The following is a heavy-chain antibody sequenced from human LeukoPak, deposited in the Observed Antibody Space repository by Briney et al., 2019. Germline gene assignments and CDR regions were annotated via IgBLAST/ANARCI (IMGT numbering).Heavy chain of an antibody. CDR3: ARDPGYYGSGSLLGANWFDP. CDR2: IYYSGST. J-gene: IGHJ5*02. V-gene: IGHV4-59*01. Sequence: AETLFLTCTDSGGSISSYYWSWIRQPPGKGLEWIGYIYYSGSTNYNPSLKSRVTISVDTSKNQFSLKLSSVTAADTAVYYCARDPGYYGSGSLLGANWFDPWGQGTLVTVSS. D-gene: IGHD3-10*01. CDR1: GGSISSYY.